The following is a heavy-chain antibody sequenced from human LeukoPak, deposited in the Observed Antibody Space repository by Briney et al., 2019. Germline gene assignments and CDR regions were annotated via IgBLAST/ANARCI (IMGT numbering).Heavy chain of an antibody. D-gene: IGHD5-12*01. Sequence: SETLSLTCSVSGGSIGSYHWNWLRQPSGKGMEWIGIVFNNGGTKHNPSLKSRVAISVDTSKDQFALKLSSVTAADTAVYYCVASYGGYVLDYWGQGALVIVSS. CDR1: GGSIGSYH. V-gene: IGHV4-59*01. CDR3: VASYGGYVLDY. CDR2: VFNNGGT. J-gene: IGHJ4*02.